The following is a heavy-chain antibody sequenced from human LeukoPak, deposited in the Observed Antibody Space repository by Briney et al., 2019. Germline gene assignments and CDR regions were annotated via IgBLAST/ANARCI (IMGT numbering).Heavy chain of an antibody. CDR3: AREDFGIGFGEEKYYYGMDV. J-gene: IGHJ6*02. D-gene: IGHD3-10*01. CDR2: IYYSGST. V-gene: IGHV4-39*02. CDR1: GGSISSSSYY. Sequence: PSETLSLTCTVSGGSISSSSYYWGWIRQPPGKGLEWIGSIYYSGSTYYNPSLKSRVTISVDTSKNQFSLKLSSVTAADTAVYYCAREDFGIGFGEEKYYYGMDVWGQGTTVTVSS.